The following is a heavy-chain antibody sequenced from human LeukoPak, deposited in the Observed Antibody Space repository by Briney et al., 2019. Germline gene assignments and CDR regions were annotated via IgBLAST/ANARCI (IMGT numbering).Heavy chain of an antibody. J-gene: IGHJ4*02. V-gene: IGHV3-11*01. CDR2: ISSSGSTI. Sequence: GGSLRLSCAASGFTFSDYNMSCIRQAPGKGLEWVSYISSSGSTIYYADSVKGRFTISRDNSENTLYLQMNSLRAQDTAVYYCAKSLAVPGSPDYWGLGTLVTASS. D-gene: IGHD6-19*01. CDR1: GFTFSDYN. CDR3: AKSLAVPGSPDY.